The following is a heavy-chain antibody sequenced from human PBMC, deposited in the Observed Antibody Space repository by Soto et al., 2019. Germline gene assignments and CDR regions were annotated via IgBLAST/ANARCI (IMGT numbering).Heavy chain of an antibody. CDR2: MNPNSGNT. Sequence: QVQLVQSGAEVKKPGASVKVSCKTSGYTFTNYNINWVRQATGQGLEWMGWMNPNSGNTGYAQKFQGRVIMTSNTSITTAYMELSSLRSGDTAVYYCARAEPYSTSSPFDYWGQGTLVTVSS. CDR1: GYTFTNYN. D-gene: IGHD6-6*01. V-gene: IGHV1-8*01. J-gene: IGHJ4*02. CDR3: ARAEPYSTSSPFDY.